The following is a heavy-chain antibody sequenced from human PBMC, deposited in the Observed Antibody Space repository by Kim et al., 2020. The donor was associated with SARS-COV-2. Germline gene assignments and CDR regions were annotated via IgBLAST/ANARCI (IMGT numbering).Heavy chain of an antibody. CDR2: IGGNGEYI. J-gene: IGHJ3*02. D-gene: IGHD3-10*02. CDR1: GFNFADYT. CDR3: ARETAVRSVIPSAFDI. V-gene: IGHV3-21*01. Sequence: GGSLRLSCAASGFNFADYTMNWVRQAPGKGLEWVTAIGGNGEYIFYSDSVKGRFTVSRDNVKKSAFLEMSSLGAEDTAVYYCARETAVRSVIPSAFDIWGQGTTVIVSS.